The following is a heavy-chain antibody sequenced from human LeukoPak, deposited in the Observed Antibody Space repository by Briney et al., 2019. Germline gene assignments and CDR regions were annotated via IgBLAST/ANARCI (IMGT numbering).Heavy chain of an antibody. D-gene: IGHD5-18*01. CDR3: ARVVYRYGYAFDI. J-gene: IGHJ3*02. CDR1: GFTFSDYY. V-gene: IGHV3-11*06. Sequence: GGSLRLSCAASGFTFSDYYMSWIRQAPGQGLEWVSFITGSSRSINYADSVKGRYTISRDNAKSSMYLQMNSLRAEDTAVYFCARVVYRYGYAFDIWGQGTEVTASS. CDR2: ITGSSRSI.